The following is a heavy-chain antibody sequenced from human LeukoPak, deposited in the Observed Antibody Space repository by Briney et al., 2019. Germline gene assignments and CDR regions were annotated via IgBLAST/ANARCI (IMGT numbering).Heavy chain of an antibody. CDR3: ARGLSPMGY. V-gene: IGHV3-23*01. CDR2: IGGGGAAT. J-gene: IGHJ4*02. D-gene: IGHD3-16*02. Sequence: PGGSLRLSCAASGFTFSTYFMSWVRQAPGKGLEWVSTIGGGGAATYYADSVKGRFTISRDNSKNTLYLQMDSLRAEDTAVYYCARGLSPMGYWGEGTLVTVAS. CDR1: GFTFSTYF.